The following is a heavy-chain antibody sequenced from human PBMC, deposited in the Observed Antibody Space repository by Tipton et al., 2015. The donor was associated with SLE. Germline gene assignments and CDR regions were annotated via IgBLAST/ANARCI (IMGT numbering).Heavy chain of an antibody. D-gene: IGHD6-19*01. CDR3: ARRGWVDAFDI. J-gene: IGHJ3*02. CDR2: ISFTGST. V-gene: IGHV4-4*07. CDR1: GGSINSYC. Sequence: TLSLTCTVSGGSINSYCWSWIRQTAGKGLEWIGVISFTGSTHYNPSLKSRVTMSVDTSRKQFSLKLTSVTAADTAVYYCARRGWVDAFDIWGQGTMVIVSS.